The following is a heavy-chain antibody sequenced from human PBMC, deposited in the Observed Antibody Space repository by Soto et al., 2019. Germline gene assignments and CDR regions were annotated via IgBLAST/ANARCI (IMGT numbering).Heavy chain of an antibody. J-gene: IGHJ3*02. CDR3: ASPLMITFGGVIVPDAFDI. CDR2: INPSGGST. Sequence: QVQLVQSGAEVKKPGASVKVSCKASGYTFTSYYMHWVRQAPGQGLEWMGIINPSGGSTSYAQKFQGRVTMTRDTSTSTVYMELSSLRSEDTAVYYCASPLMITFGGVIVPDAFDIWGQGTMVTVSS. CDR1: GYTFTSYY. D-gene: IGHD3-16*02. V-gene: IGHV1-46*01.